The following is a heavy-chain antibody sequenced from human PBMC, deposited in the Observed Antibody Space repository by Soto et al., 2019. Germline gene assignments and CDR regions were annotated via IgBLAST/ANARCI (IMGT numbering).Heavy chain of an antibody. CDR1: GGSISSGDYY. V-gene: IGHV4-31*03. D-gene: IGHD3-22*01. CDR2: IYYSGST. J-gene: IGHJ4*02. CDR3: ARDYYDSSGYYRFDY. Sequence: PSETLSLTCTVSGGSISSGDYYWSWIRQHPGKGLEWIGYIYYSGSTYYNPSLKSRVTISVDTSKNQFSLKLSSVTAADTAVYYCARDYYDSSGYYRFDYWGQGTLVTVSS.